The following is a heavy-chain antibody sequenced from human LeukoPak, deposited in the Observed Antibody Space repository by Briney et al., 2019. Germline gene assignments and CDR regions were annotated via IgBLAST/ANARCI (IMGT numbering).Heavy chain of an antibody. Sequence: GGSLRLFCATSGFTFNSHAMNWARHAPGKGLEWVSDISGSGGNTYYADSVKRRFTISRDNSKNTLYLQMNSLRVDDTAVYSCAKGSHGYSSSSADYWGQGTLVTVSS. D-gene: IGHD6-6*01. J-gene: IGHJ4*02. CDR1: GFTFNSHA. CDR2: ISGSGGNT. CDR3: AKGSHGYSSSSADY. V-gene: IGHV3-23*01.